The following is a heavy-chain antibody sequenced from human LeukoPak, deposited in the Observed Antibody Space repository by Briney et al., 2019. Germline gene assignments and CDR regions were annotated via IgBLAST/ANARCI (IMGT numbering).Heavy chain of an antibody. CDR3: ARPRAGGYYYYGMDV. CDR1: GYSFTGYW. J-gene: IGHJ6*04. D-gene: IGHD3-10*01. CDR2: IDPSDSYT. Sequence: GESLKISCKGSGYSFTGYWISWVRQMPGKGLEWMGRIDPSDSYTNYSPSFQGHVTISADKSISTAYLQWSSLKASDTAMYYCARPRAGGYYYYGMDVWGKGTTVTVSS. V-gene: IGHV5-10-1*01.